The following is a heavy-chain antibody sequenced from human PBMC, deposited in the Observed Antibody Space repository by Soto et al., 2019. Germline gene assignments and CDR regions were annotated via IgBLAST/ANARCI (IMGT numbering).Heavy chain of an antibody. Sequence: YGQSFSGHSWAWIRQPPGKGLEWIGEINESGSTYYNPSLKSRVTISTDTSKNQFSLKLSSVSAADTAAYFCARGSGIVALPGELEDVKYDYWGQGTLVNVSS. CDR2: INESGST. D-gene: IGHD1-1*01. J-gene: IGHJ4*02. CDR1: GQSFSGHS. CDR3: ARGSGIVALPGELEDVKYDY. V-gene: IGHV4-34*01.